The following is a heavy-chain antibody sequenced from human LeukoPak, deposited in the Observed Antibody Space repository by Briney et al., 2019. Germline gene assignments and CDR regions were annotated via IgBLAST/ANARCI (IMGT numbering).Heavy chain of an antibody. Sequence: SETLSLTCTVSGGSISSYYWSWIRQPPGKGLEWIGYIYYSGSTNYNPSLKSRVTISVDTSKYRFSLKLSSVTAADTAVYYCATVGRYSYAFDYWGQGTLVTVSS. V-gene: IGHV4-59*01. CDR1: GGSISSYY. D-gene: IGHD5-18*01. CDR3: ATVGRYSYAFDY. CDR2: IYYSGST. J-gene: IGHJ4*02.